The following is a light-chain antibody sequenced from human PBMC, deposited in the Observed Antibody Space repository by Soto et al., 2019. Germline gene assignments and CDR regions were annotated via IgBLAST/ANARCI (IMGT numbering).Light chain of an antibody. V-gene: IGLV2-14*01. J-gene: IGLJ1*01. CDR1: SSDIGGYDY. CDR2: EVS. Sequence: QPASVSGSPGQSITISCTGTSSDIGGYDYVSWYQQHPGKAPKLMIYEVSNRPSGVSNRFSGSKSGNTASLTISGLQAEGEADYYCTSYTSSSTNYVFGTGTKLTVL. CDR3: TSYTSSSTNYV.